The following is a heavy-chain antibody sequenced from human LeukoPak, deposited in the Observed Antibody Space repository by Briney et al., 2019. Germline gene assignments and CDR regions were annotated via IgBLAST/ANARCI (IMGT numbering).Heavy chain of an antibody. Sequence: RPGGSLRLSCAASGFTFDDYGMSWVRQAPGKGLEWVSGINWNGGSTGYADSVKGRFTISRDNAKNSLYLQMNSLRAEDTALYYCARGSSSSYRYYLDYWGQGTLVTVSS. J-gene: IGHJ4*02. D-gene: IGHD6-6*01. V-gene: IGHV3-20*04. CDR2: INWNGGST. CDR1: GFTFDDYG. CDR3: ARGSSSSYRYYLDY.